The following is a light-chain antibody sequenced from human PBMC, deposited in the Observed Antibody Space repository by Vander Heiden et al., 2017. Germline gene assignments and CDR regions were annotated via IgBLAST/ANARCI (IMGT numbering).Light chain of an antibody. J-gene: IGLJ3*02. CDR1: SSNIGSNY. V-gene: IGLV1-47*01. Sequence: QSVLTQPPSASGTPGQRVTISCSGSSSNIGSNYVYWYQQLPGTAPKLLSYRNNQRPSGVPVRFSGSKSGTSASLAISGLRSEDEADYYCAAWDDSLSGPRVFGGGTKLTVL. CDR2: RNN. CDR3: AAWDDSLSGPRV.